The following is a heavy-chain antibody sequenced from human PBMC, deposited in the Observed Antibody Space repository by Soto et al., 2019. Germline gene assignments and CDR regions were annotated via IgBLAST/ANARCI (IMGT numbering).Heavy chain of an antibody. D-gene: IGHD2-8*01. CDR1: GVSMSGHY. CDR2: VYYNETT. CDR3: ATMEVDCSIGVCQSARALDS. Sequence: PSETLSLTCTVSGVSMSGHYWSWIRQAPGKGLEWLGYVYYNETTNFNPPLRSRVSISVDTSRKQFYLNLTSVTPADTAMYYCATMEVDCSIGVCQSARALDSWGQGTLVTVSS. V-gene: IGHV4-59*11. J-gene: IGHJ4*02.